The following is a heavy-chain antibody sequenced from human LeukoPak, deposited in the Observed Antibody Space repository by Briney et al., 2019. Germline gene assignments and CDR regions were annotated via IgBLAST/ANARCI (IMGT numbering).Heavy chain of an antibody. Sequence: PGGSLRLSCAASGFTFDDYGTSWVRQAPGKGLEWVSGINWNGGSTGYADSVKGRFTISRDNAKNSLYLQMNSLRAEDTALYYCAREGAYYDFWSGLPNTHYYYYYMDVWGKGTTVTVSS. V-gene: IGHV3-20*04. J-gene: IGHJ6*03. CDR3: AREGAYYDFWSGLPNTHYYYYYMDV. CDR2: INWNGGST. CDR1: GFTFDDYG. D-gene: IGHD3-3*01.